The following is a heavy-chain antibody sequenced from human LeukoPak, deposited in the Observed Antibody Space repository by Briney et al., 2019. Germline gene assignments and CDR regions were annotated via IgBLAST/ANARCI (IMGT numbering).Heavy chain of an antibody. Sequence: GGSLRLSCAASGFTFSTYSMNWVRQAPGKGLEWVSSITSSNSYIYYADSVKGRFTISRDNAKNSLYLQMNSLTADDTALYYCASLSTSPSIGDYWGQGTLVAVSS. J-gene: IGHJ4*02. V-gene: IGHV3-21*01. CDR3: ASLSTSPSIGDY. D-gene: IGHD2/OR15-2a*01. CDR2: ITSSNSYI. CDR1: GFTFSTYS.